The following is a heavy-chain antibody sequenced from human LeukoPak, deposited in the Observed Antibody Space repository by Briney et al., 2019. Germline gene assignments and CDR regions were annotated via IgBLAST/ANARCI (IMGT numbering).Heavy chain of an antibody. CDR2: INHSGST. D-gene: IGHD4-17*01. Sequence: SETLSLTCAVYGGSFSGYYWSWIRQPPGKGLEWIGEINHSGSTNYNPSLKSRVTISVDTSKNQFSLKLSSVTAADTAVYYCARGDYGDYADYWGQGTLVTVSS. CDR1: GGSFSGYY. V-gene: IGHV4-34*01. J-gene: IGHJ4*02. CDR3: ARGDYGDYADY.